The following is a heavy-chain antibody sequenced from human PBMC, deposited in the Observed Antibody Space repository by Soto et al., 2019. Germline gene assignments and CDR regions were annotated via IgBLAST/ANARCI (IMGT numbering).Heavy chain of an antibody. D-gene: IGHD3-3*01. V-gene: IGHV1-69*06. J-gene: IGHJ6*02. CDR1: GGTFSSYA. CDR3: ARGKVTIFGAANYYYYYGMDV. CDR2: IIPIFGTA. Sequence: QVQLVQSGAEVKKPGSSVKVSCKASGGTFSSYAISWVRQAPGQGLEWMGGIIPIFGTANYAQKFQGRVTINADKSTSTAYMELSSLRSEDTAVYYCARGKVTIFGAANYYYYYGMDVWGQGTTVTVSS.